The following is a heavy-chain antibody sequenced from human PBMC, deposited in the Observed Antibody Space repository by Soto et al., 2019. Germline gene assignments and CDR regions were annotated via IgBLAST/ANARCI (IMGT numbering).Heavy chain of an antibody. CDR1: GGSISSYY. Sequence: PSETLSLTCTVSGGSISSYYWSWIRQPPGKGLEWIGYIYYSGSTNYNPSLKSRVTISVDTSKNQFSLKLSSVTAADTAVYYCAREDKLGGGSCYRFWGQGTLVTVSS. V-gene: IGHV4-59*01. J-gene: IGHJ4*02. D-gene: IGHD2-15*01. CDR2: IYYSGST. CDR3: AREDKLGGGSCYRF.